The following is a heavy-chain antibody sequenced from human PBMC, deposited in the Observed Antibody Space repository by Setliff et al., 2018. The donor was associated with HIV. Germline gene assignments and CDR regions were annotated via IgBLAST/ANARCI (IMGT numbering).Heavy chain of an antibody. J-gene: IGHJ4*02. D-gene: IGHD2-15*01. CDR1: GGSNSSNSYY. CDR2: IYYSGST. CDR3: ARRGIEGTPR. V-gene: IGHV4-39*07. Sequence: PSETLSLTCTVSGGSNSSNSYYWGWIRQPPGKGLEWIGSIYYSGSTYYNPSLKSRVTISVDTSKNQFSLKLSSVTAADTAVCYCARRGIEGTPRWGQGTLVTVSS.